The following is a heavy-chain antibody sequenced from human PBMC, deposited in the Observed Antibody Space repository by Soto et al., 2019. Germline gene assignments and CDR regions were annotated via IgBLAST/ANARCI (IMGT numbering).Heavy chain of an antibody. V-gene: IGHV4-39*07. J-gene: IGHJ5*02. Sequence: SETLSLTCTVSGGSISSSSYYWGWIRQPPGKGLEWIGSIYYSGSTYYNPSLKSRVTISVDTSKNQFSLKLSSVTAADTAVYYCARERIAAAGNLLRWFDPWGQGTLVTVSS. D-gene: IGHD6-13*01. CDR2: IYYSGST. CDR1: GGSISSSSYY. CDR3: ARERIAAAGNLLRWFDP.